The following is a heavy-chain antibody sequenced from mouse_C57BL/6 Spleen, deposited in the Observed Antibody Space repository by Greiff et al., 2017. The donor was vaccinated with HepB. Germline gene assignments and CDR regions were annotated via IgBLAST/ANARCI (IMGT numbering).Heavy chain of an antibody. J-gene: IGHJ2*01. D-gene: IGHD1-1*01. CDR2: IYPRSGNT. Sequence: QVQLQQSGAELARPGASVKLSCKASGYTFTSYGISWVKQRTGQGLEWIGEIYPRSGNTYYNEKFKGKATLPADKSSSTAYMELRSLTSEDSAVYFCARTTTVVATRGYWGQGTTLTVSS. V-gene: IGHV1-81*01. CDR1: GYTFTSYG. CDR3: ARTTTVVATRGY.